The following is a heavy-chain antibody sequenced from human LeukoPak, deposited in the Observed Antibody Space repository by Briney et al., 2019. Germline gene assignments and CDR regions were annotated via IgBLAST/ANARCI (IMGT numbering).Heavy chain of an antibody. CDR2: ISAGDSDT. CDR1: GYSFTSHW. Sequence: GESLKISCKGSGYSFTSHWIGWVRQMPGRGLEWMGIISAGDSDTRYSPSFQGQVTISADKSISTADLQWSSLRASDTAMYYCARLSSSWNFDYWGQGTLVTVSS. V-gene: IGHV5-51*01. D-gene: IGHD6-13*01. CDR3: ARLSSSWNFDY. J-gene: IGHJ4*02.